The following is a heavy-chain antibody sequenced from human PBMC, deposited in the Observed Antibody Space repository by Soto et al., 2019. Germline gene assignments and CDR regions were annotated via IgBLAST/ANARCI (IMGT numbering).Heavy chain of an antibody. Sequence: PRLSCAASGFTFSSYAMHWVRQAPGKGLEWXAVISYDGSNKYYADSVKGRFTISRDNSKNTLYLQMNSLRAEDTAVYYCAREGRGYCSSTSCPVGYYYYGMDVWGQGTTVTVSS. D-gene: IGHD2-2*01. CDR3: AREGRGYCSSTSCPVGYYYYGMDV. J-gene: IGHJ6*02. CDR1: GFTFSSYA. V-gene: IGHV3-30-3*01. CDR2: ISYDGSNK.